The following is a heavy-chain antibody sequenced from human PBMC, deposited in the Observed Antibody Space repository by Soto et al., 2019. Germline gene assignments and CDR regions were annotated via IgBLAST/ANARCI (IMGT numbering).Heavy chain of an antibody. V-gene: IGHV3-9*01. CDR2: ISWNSGSI. D-gene: IGHD3-16*01. J-gene: IGHJ6*03. CDR1: GFTFDDYA. CDR3: AKDIRRPWAGHYYYMDV. Sequence: GGSLRLSCAASGFTFDDYAMHWVRQAPGKGLEWVSGISWNSGSIGYADSVKGRFTISRDNAKNSLYLQMNSLRAEDTALYYCAKDIRRPWAGHYYYMDVWGKGTTVTVSS.